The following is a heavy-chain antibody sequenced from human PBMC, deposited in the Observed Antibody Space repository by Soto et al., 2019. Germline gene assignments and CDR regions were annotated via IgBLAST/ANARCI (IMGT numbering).Heavy chain of an antibody. Sequence: QVQLVESGGGVVQPGRSLRLSCAASGFTFSSYGMHWVRQAPGKGLEWVAVISYDGSNKYYADSVKGRFTISRDNSKNTLYRQMNSLGAEDTAVYYCAKDRGVVCSGGSCYSYGMDVWGQGTTVTVS. CDR2: ISYDGSNK. CDR1: GFTFSSYG. J-gene: IGHJ6*02. D-gene: IGHD2-15*01. CDR3: AKDRGVVCSGGSCYSYGMDV. V-gene: IGHV3-30*18.